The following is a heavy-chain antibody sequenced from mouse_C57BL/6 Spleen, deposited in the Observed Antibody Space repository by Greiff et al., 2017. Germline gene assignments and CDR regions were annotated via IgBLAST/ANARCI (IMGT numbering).Heavy chain of an antibody. CDR3: ARGNVYYAMDY. CDR1: GYTFTSYW. CDR2: IDPNSGGT. V-gene: IGHV1-72*01. J-gene: IGHJ4*01. Sequence: QVQLQQPGAELVKPGASVKLSCKASGYTFTSYWMHWVKQRPGRGLEWIGRIDPNSGGTKYNEKFKSKATLTVDKPSSTAYMQLSSLTSEAAAVFYCARGNVYYAMDYWGQGTSVTVSS.